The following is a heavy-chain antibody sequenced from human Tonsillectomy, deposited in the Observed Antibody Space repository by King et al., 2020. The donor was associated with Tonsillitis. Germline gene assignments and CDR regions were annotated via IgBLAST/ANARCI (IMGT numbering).Heavy chain of an antibody. CDR2: IYYSGST. CDR3: ARRYSSSYAYFDY. V-gene: IGHV4-59*08. Sequence: HVQLQESGPGLVKPSETLSLTCTVSGGSISSYYWSWIRQPPGKGLEWIGYIYYSGSTNYNPSLKGRVTISVDTSKNQFSLKLSSVTAADTAVYYCARRYSSSYAYFDYWGQGTLVTVSS. J-gene: IGHJ4*02. CDR1: GGSISSYY. D-gene: IGHD6-6*01.